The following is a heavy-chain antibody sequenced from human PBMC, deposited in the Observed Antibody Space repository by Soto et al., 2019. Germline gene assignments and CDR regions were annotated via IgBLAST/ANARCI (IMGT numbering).Heavy chain of an antibody. Sequence: ASVKVSCNACGYTVTGYYMHLVRQAPGQGLEWMGWINPNSGGTNYAQKFQGRVTMTRDTSISTAYMELSRLRSDDTAVYYCARIFGVVINWFDPWGQGTLVTVSS. CDR3: ARIFGVVINWFDP. CDR2: INPNSGGT. D-gene: IGHD3-3*01. J-gene: IGHJ5*02. V-gene: IGHV1-2*02. CDR1: GYTVTGYY.